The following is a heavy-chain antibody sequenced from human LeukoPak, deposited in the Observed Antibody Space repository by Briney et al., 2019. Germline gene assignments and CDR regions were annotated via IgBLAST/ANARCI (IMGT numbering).Heavy chain of an antibody. Sequence: GGSLRLSCAASGFTSSSYAMHWVRQAPGKGLEWVAVISYDGSNKYYADSVKGRFTISRDNSKNTLYLQMNSLRAEDTAVYYCAREGLSAVEPPGLWDYYYGMDVWGQGTTVTVSS. CDR1: GFTSSSYA. V-gene: IGHV3-30-3*01. CDR2: ISYDGSNK. CDR3: AREGLSAVEPPGLWDYYYGMDV. J-gene: IGHJ6*02. D-gene: IGHD3-16*02.